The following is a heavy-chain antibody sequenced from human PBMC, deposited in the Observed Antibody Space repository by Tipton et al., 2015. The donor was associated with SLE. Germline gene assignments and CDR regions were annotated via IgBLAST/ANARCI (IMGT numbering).Heavy chain of an antibody. J-gene: IGHJ4*02. D-gene: IGHD2-2*03. CDR1: GGSISSYS. Sequence: TLSLTCRVSGGSISSYSWSWIRQPAGKGVVWIGRIYTSGTTDYRSSLNGRITISVDMSKNQFYLRLSSVTAADAAVYYCARGNPMDHWGQGTLVTVST. CDR2: IYTSGTT. V-gene: IGHV4-4*07. CDR3: ARGNPMDH.